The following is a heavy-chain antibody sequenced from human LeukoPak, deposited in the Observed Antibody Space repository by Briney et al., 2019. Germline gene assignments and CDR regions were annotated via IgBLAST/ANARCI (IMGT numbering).Heavy chain of an antibody. Sequence: SVKVSCKASGGSFSRYAISWVRQAPGQGLEWMGGIIPMFGTANYAQKFQGRVSITADESTRTAYMELRTLRSEDTAIYYCARGSGETGGYYYVYWGRGTPVTVSS. CDR2: IIPMFGTA. CDR3: ARGSGETGGYYYVY. D-gene: IGHD3-22*01. J-gene: IGHJ4*02. CDR1: GGSFSRYA. V-gene: IGHV1-69*01.